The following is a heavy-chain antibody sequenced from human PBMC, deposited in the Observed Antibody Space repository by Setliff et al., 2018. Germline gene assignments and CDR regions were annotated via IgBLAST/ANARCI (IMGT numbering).Heavy chain of an antibody. CDR1: GYSFTTYW. J-gene: IGHJ1*01. V-gene: IGHV5-51*01. CDR3: ARRAVTAEYFQH. CDR2: IYPGDSDT. Sequence: GESLKISCKGSGYSFTTYWIGWVRQMPGKGLEWMGIIYPGDSDTRYSPSFRGQVTISADKSISTAYLQLSSLKAPDTAIYYCARRAVTAEYFQHWGHGTLVTVSS. D-gene: IGHD4-17*01.